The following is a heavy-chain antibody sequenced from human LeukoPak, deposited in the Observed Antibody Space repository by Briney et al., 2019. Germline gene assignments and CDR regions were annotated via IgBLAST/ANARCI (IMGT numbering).Heavy chain of an antibody. Sequence: PGGSLRLSCAASGFIFSSYGMHWVRQAPGKGLEWVAVIWFDGSNKYYVDSVKGRFTISRDNSKNTLYLQMNSLRAEDTAVYYCARGSGSFSGGFDYWGQGTLVTVSS. CDR3: ARGSGSFSGGFDY. D-gene: IGHD1-26*01. CDR1: GFIFSSYG. J-gene: IGHJ4*02. V-gene: IGHV3-33*01. CDR2: IWFDGSNK.